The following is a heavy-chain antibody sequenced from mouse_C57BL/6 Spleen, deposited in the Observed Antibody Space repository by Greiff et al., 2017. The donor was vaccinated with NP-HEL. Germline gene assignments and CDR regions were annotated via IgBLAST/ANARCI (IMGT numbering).Heavy chain of an antibody. CDR1: GYTFTSYW. D-gene: IGHD2-3*01. J-gene: IGHJ2*01. CDR2: IDPSDSYT. V-gene: IGHV1-69*01. CDR3: AREPMDGYYGY. Sequence: QVQLQQPGAELVMPGASVKLSCKASGYTFTSYWMHWVKQRPGQGLEWIGEIDPSDSYTNYNQKFKGKSTLTVDKSSSTAYMQLSSLTSEDSAVYYCAREPMDGYYGYWGQGTTLTVSS.